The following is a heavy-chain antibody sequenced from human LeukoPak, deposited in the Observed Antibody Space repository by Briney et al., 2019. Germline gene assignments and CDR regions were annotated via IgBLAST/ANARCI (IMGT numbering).Heavy chain of an antibody. V-gene: IGHV1-18*01. J-gene: IGHJ3*02. CDR1: GYTFTSYG. CDR3: ARDRGIDWGRGAFDI. D-gene: IGHD7-27*01. CDR2: ISAYNGNT. Sequence: ASVKVSCKASGYTFTSYGISWVRQAPGQGLEWMGWISAYNGNTNYAQKLQGRVTMTTDTSTSTASMELSRLRSDDTAVYHCARDRGIDWGRGAFDIWGQGTMVTVSS.